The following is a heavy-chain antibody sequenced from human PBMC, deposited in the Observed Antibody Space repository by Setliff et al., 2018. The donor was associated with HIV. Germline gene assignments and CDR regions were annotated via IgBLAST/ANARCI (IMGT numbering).Heavy chain of an antibody. V-gene: IGHV1-18*01. CDR3: ARMRGGHNIRDGAFDI. Sequence: ASVMVSCKASGYSFSSYGIGWVRLAPGQGLEWMGWMSTDNGNTNYAQKVQGRVTMTTDTGTRTAYMELRSLRSDDTAMYYCARMRGGHNIRDGAFDIWGQGTMVTVSS. J-gene: IGHJ3*02. CDR2: MSTDNGNT. CDR1: GYSFSSYG. D-gene: IGHD1-20*01.